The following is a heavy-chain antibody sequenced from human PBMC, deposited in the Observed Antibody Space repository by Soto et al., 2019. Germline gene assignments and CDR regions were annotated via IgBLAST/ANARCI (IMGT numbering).Heavy chain of an antibody. CDR2: INAANGNT. Sequence: QVQLVQSGAEVKNPGSSVKLSCKASGYAFTSYAIHWVRQAPGQRLEWMGWINAANGNTKYSEKLQGRVTITRETSASTAYMELTGLRSEDTTVYYCARDGRADNYGDYIDYSGQGTLVTVSS. CDR3: ARDGRADNYGDYIDY. D-gene: IGHD4-17*01. CDR1: GYAFTSYA. V-gene: IGHV1-3*01. J-gene: IGHJ4*02.